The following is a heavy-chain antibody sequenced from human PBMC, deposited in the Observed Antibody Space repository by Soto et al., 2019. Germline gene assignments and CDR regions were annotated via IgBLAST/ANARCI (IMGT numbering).Heavy chain of an antibody. J-gene: IGHJ4*02. CDR1: GFTFSSYG. V-gene: IGHV3-30*03. CDR2: ISYDGSNK. Sequence: VGSLRLSCAASGFTFSSYGMHWVRQAPGKGLEWVAVISYDGSNKYYADSVKGRFTISRDNSKNTLYLQMNSLRAEDTAVYYCRVGVADWGQGTRVTVS. CDR3: RVGVAD. D-gene: IGHD1-26*01.